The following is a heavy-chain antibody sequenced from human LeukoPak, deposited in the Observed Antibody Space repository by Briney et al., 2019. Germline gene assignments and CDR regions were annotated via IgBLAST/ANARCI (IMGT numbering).Heavy chain of an antibody. CDR3: ARGGSMIVVVMSDAFDI. CDR1: GGSISSYY. J-gene: IGHJ3*02. CDR2: IYYSGST. V-gene: IGHV4-59*01. D-gene: IGHD3-22*01. Sequence: SETLSLTCTVSGGSISSYYWSWIRQPPGKGLEWIGYIYYSGSTNYNPSLKSRVTISVDTSKNQFSLKLSSVTAADTAVYYCARGGSMIVVVMSDAFDIWGQGTMVTVSS.